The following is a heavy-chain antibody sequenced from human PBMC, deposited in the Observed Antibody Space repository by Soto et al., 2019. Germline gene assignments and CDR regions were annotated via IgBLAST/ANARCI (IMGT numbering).Heavy chain of an antibody. CDR2: ISYSGSNI. CDR1: RFTFRNYE. J-gene: IGHJ4*02. CDR3: ASEALCGADCYFFEY. V-gene: IGHV3-48*03. Sequence: GGSLRLSCAGSRFTFRNYEMFWVRQAPGKGLEWVSKISYSGSNIYYSKSVKGRFTISRDNAKNSLYLQMNSLTDEYTAIYFCASEALCGADCYFFEYWGPGTLVTVSS. D-gene: IGHD2-21*02.